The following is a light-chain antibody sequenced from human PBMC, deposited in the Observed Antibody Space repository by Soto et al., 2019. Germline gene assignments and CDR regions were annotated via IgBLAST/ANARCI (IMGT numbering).Light chain of an antibody. CDR1: QSVSSTY. CDR2: GAS. J-gene: IGKJ2*01. CDR3: QQYGSSSYT. V-gene: IGKV3-20*01. Sequence: EIVLTQSPGTLSLSPGERATLSCRASQSVSSTYLAWYQQKPGPPPRLLIYGASSRATVIPDRFSGSGSGTDFTLTISRLEPEDFAVYYCQQYGSSSYTFGQGTKLEIK.